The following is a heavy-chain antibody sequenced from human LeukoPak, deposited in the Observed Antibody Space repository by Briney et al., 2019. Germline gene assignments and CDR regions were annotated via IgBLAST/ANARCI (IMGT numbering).Heavy chain of an antibody. CDR3: ARPYDSNRDHSGYGY. J-gene: IGHJ4*02. CDR2: INQDGDEK. V-gene: IGHV3-7*02. Sequence: LTGGSLRLSCAPSGFTFSNYWMSWVRQAPGKGLEWVANINQDGDEKYYVDSLKGRFTVSRDNAKNLVYLQMNSLRAEDTAVYYCARPYDSNRDHSGYGYWGRGTLVTVSS. CDR1: GFTFSNYW. D-gene: IGHD5-12*01.